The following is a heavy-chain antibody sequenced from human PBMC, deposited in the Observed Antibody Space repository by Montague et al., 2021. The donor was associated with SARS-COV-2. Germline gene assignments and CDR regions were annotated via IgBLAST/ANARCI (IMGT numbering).Heavy chain of an antibody. CDR3: AIPMVRGFSRAFDI. V-gene: IGHV4-34*01. CDR2: INHSGST. J-gene: IGHJ3*02. Sequence: SETLSLTCAVYGGSFSGYYWSWIRQPPGKGQEWIGEINHSGSTNYNPSLKSRVTISVDTSKNQSSLKLSSVTAADTAVYYCAIPMVRGFSRAFDIWGQGTMVTVSS. CDR1: GGSFSGYY. D-gene: IGHD3-10*01.